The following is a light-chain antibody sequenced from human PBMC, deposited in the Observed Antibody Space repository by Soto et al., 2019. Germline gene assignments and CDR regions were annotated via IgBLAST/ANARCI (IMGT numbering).Light chain of an antibody. Sequence: QSVLTQPPSVSGAPGQRVTISCTGSSSNIGAGYDVHWYQQFPGTAPKLLIYGNSNRPSGVPDRFSGSKSGTSASLAITGRKAEDVADYYYQSYDSSLSGLVFGGGTKLTAL. J-gene: IGLJ2*01. CDR2: GNS. CDR1: SSNIGAGYD. CDR3: QSYDSSLSGLV. V-gene: IGLV1-40*01.